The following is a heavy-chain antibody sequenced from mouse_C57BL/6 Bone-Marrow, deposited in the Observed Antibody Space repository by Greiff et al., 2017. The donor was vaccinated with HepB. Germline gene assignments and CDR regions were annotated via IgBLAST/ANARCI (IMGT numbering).Heavy chain of an antibody. J-gene: IGHJ4*01. Sequence: EVKLMESGGGLVQPGGSLKLSCAASGFTFSDYGMAWVRQAPRKGPEWVAFISNLAYSIYYADTVTGRFTISRENAKNTLYLEMSSLRSEDTAMYYCARLDAMDYWGQGTSVTVSS. CDR2: ISNLAYSI. CDR1: GFTFSDYG. V-gene: IGHV5-15*01. CDR3: ARLDAMDY.